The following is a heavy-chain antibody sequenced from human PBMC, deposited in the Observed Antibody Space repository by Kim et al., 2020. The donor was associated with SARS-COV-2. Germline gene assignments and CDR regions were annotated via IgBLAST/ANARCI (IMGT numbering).Heavy chain of an antibody. D-gene: IGHD2-2*01. V-gene: IGHV4-39*01. CDR3: ARRRDIVVVPAWYFDL. J-gene: IGHJ2*01. Sequence: SLKVRVTIAVDTSKNQFSLKLSSVTAADTAVYYCARRRDIVVVPAWYFDLWGRGTLVTVSS.